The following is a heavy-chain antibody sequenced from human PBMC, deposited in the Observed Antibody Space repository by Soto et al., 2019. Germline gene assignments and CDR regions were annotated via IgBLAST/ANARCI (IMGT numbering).Heavy chain of an antibody. V-gene: IGHV3-23*01. CDR1: GFTSSNFC. CDR3: TKAAEAD. CDR2: ISGGGDDT. J-gene: IGHJ4*02. Sequence: HPGGSLRLSCTVSGFTSSNFCMSWVRQAPGKGLEWVSGISGGGDDTYYADSVKGRFTISRDNSKNTLYLEMRSLRVDDTAVYYCTKAAEADWGQGTLVTVSS.